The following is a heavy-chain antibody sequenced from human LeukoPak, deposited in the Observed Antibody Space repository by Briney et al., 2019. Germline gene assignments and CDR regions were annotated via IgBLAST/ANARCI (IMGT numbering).Heavy chain of an antibody. J-gene: IGHJ4*02. CDR2: INKDGSEK. CDR3: ATYTQHFGAPGGADY. V-gene: IGHV3-7*03. D-gene: IGHD2-8*02. CDR1: RLTFRGYW. Sequence: GGSLRLSCVVSRLTFRGYWMRWVRQAPGKGLEWVAAINKDGSEKRYVDSVEGRFTISRDNARNSVYLQMTSLRAEDTAVYYCATYTQHFGAPGGADYWGLGTLVTVSS.